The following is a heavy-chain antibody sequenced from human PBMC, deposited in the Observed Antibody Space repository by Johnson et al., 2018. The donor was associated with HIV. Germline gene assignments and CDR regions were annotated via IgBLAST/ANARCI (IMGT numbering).Heavy chain of an antibody. V-gene: IGHV3-30-3*01. D-gene: IGHD3-22*01. CDR2: ISYDGSNK. J-gene: IGHJ3*02. Sequence: LQLVESGGGVVQPGRSLRLSCAASGFTFSSYAMHWVRQAPGKGLEWVAVISYDGSNKYYADSVKGRFTISRDNSKNTLYLQMNSLRAEDTAVYYCARVGLLPIGTSDAFDIWGQGTMVTVSS. CDR3: ARVGLLPIGTSDAFDI. CDR1: GFTFSSYA.